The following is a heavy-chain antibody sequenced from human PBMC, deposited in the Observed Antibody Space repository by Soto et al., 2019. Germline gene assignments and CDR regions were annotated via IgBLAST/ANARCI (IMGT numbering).Heavy chain of an antibody. CDR1: GGNMSSGEYY. Sequence: PSETLSLTCTVSGGNMSSGEYYWSWIRQPPGRGLEWIGYIYYSGSAYYNPSLKSRVTLSVDTSQNQFSLKLNFVTAADTAVYYCARVLYYGSGTSDLWGQGTLVTVSS. D-gene: IGHD3-10*01. J-gene: IGHJ5*02. V-gene: IGHV4-30-4*01. CDR2: IYYSGSA. CDR3: ARVLYYGSGTSDL.